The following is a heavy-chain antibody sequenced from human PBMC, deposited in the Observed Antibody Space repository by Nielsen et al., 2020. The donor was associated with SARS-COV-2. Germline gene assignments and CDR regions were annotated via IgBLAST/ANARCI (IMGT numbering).Heavy chain of an antibody. CDR3: ASIHRSRGSGSYYMANPNYYYYGMDV. D-gene: IGHD3-10*01. Sequence: WVRQAPGQGLEWMGWISVDSDNTNYAQKFQGRVTITADKSTSTAYMELSSLRSEDTAVYYCASIHRSRGSGSYYMANPNYYYYGMDVWGQGTTVTVSS. CDR2: ISVDSDNT. J-gene: IGHJ6*02. V-gene: IGHV1-18*01.